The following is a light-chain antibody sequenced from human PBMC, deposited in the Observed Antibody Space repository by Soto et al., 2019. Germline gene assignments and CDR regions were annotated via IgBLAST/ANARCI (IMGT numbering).Light chain of an antibody. J-gene: IGKJ4*01. Sequence: EIVLTQSPATLSLSPGERATLSCRASQSVSSFLAWYQQKPGQAPSLLIYYASKWATGIPDRFSGSGSGTDFTLTISSLEPEDFAVYYCQQRSNWPLTFGGGTKVEIK. CDR1: QSVSSF. CDR2: YAS. V-gene: IGKV3-11*01. CDR3: QQRSNWPLT.